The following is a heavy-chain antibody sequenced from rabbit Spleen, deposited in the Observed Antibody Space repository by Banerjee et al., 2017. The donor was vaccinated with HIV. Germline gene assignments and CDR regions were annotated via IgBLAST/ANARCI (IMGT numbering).Heavy chain of an antibody. D-gene: IGHD6-1*01. Sequence: QEQLVESGGDLVKPGASLTLTCTASGFSFSSSYYMCWVRQAPGKGLEWIACIYAGSSDRTGYGSWAKGRFTISKTSSTTVTLQMTSLTAADTATYFCARGWTNANTYYAYDLWGPGTLVTVS. CDR2: IYAGSSDRT. CDR1: GFSFSSSYY. V-gene: IGHV1S45*01. J-gene: IGHJ6*01. CDR3: ARGWTNANTYYAYDL.